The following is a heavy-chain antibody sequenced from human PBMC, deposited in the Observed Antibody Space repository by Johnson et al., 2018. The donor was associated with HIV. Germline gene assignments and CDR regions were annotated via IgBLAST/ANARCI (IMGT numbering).Heavy chain of an antibody. V-gene: IGHV3-30*03. Sequence: QVLLVESGGGVVQPGRSLRLSCAASGFTFSSYGMHWVRQAPGKGLEWVAVISYDGSSKYYADSVKGRFTISRDNSKNTLYLQMNSPRAEDTAVYYCARDFLAYYGSGTYYKSAFDIWGQGTMVTVSS. D-gene: IGHD3-10*01. CDR3: ARDFLAYYGSGTYYKSAFDI. CDR2: ISYDGSSK. CDR1: GFTFSSYG. J-gene: IGHJ3*02.